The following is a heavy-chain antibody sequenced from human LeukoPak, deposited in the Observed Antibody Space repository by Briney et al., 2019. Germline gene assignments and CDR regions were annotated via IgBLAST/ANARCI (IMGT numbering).Heavy chain of an antibody. V-gene: IGHV4-59*08. CDR1: GGSISGYT. CDR2: ISYSGST. J-gene: IGHJ4*02. CDR3: ARRGYFDY. Sequence: SETLSLTCTVSGGSISGYTWSWIRQPPGKGLEWIGCISYSGSTNYNPSLKSRVTISVDTSKNQFSLNLSSVTAADTAMYYCARRGYFDYWGQGTLVTVSS.